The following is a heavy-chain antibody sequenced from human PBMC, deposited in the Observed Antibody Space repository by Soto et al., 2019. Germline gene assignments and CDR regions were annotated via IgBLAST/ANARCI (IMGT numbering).Heavy chain of an antibody. V-gene: IGHV3-43*01. Sequence: EVQLVESGGVVVQPGGSLRLSCAASGFTFDDYTMHWVRQAPGKGLEWVSLISWDGGSTYYADSVKGRFTISRDNSKNSLYLQMNSLRTEDTALYYCAKDYTRAGPMTTVTTMSYFDYWGQGTLATVSS. D-gene: IGHD4-17*01. CDR3: AKDYTRAGPMTTVTTMSYFDY. J-gene: IGHJ4*02. CDR2: ISWDGGST. CDR1: GFTFDDYT.